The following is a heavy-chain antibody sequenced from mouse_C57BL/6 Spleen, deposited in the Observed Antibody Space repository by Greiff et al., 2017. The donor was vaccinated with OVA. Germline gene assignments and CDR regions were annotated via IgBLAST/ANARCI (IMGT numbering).Heavy chain of an antibody. Sequence: QVQLQQPGAELVKPGASVKMSCKASGYTFTSYWITWVKQRPGQGLEWIGDIYPGSGCTNYNEKFKGKATLTVDTSSSTAYMQLSSLTSEDSAVYYAARSHYSNYYFDYWGQGTTLTVSS. V-gene: IGHV1-55*01. CDR3: ARSHYSNYYFDY. J-gene: IGHJ2*01. CDR2: IYPGSGCT. D-gene: IGHD2-5*01. CDR1: GYTFTSYW.